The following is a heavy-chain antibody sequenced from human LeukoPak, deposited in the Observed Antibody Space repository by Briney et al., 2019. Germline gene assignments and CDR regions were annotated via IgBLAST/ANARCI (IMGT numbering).Heavy chain of an antibody. CDR3: TRQGSLGTSGYDY. V-gene: IGHV4-59*08. CDR1: GGSISSYY. J-gene: IGHJ4*02. D-gene: IGHD1-7*01. CDR2: IHYTGST. Sequence: PSETLSLTCTVSGGSISSYYWSWIRQSPGKGLECIGYIHYTGSTNYNPSLKSRVTISVDTSKNQFSLKLSSVTAADTAVYYCTRQGSLGTSGYDYWGQGTLVTVSS.